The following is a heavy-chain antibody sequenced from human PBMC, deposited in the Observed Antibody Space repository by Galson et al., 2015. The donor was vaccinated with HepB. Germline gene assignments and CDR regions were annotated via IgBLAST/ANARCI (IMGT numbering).Heavy chain of an antibody. J-gene: IGHJ6*02. CDR2: IYYSGST. CDR3: ARVRPYYYDSRGGVMDV. D-gene: IGHD3-22*01. CDR1: GGSISSGDYY. V-gene: IGHV4-30-4*01. Sequence: TLSLTCTVSGGSISSGDYYWSWIRQPPGKGLEWIGYIYYSGSTYYNPSLKSRVTISVDTSKNQFSLKLSSVTAADTAVYYCARVRPYYYDSRGGVMDVWGQGTTVTVSS.